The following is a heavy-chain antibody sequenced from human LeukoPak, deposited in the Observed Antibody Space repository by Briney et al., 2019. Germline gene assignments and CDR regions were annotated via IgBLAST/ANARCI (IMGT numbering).Heavy chain of an antibody. J-gene: IGHJ3*02. CDR1: GVTFSSYV. V-gene: IGHV3-23*01. Sequence: GSLRLSCEASGVTFSSYVMSWVRPAPGKRPEWVSGISGSGGGTYYADSVKGRFAISRDNSKNTLYLQMNSLRAEDTAVYYCVQEGPRGLAFDIWGQGTKVTVSS. CDR3: VQEGPRGLAFDI. CDR2: ISGSGGGT.